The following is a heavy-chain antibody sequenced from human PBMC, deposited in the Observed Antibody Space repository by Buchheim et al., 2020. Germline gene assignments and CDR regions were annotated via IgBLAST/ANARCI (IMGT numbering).Heavy chain of an antibody. D-gene: IGHD3-10*01. CDR1: GFTFSSYA. J-gene: IGHJ4*02. CDR2: ISGSGGST. CDR3: AKDIDYGSGRKDSFRAGNYFDY. Sequence: EVQLLESGGGLVQPGGSLRLSCAASGFTFSSYAMSWVRQAPGKGLEWVSAISGSGGSTYYADSVKGRFTISRDNSKNTLYLQMNSLRAEDTAVYYCAKDIDYGSGRKDSFRAGNYFDYWGQGTL. V-gene: IGHV3-23*01.